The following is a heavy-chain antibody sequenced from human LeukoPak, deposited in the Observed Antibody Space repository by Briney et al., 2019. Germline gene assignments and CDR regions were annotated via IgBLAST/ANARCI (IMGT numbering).Heavy chain of an antibody. J-gene: IGHJ6*02. CDR3: MMSLTAHYYYGMDV. D-gene: IGHD2-21*02. CDR1: GFTFSSYW. CDR2: IKQDGSER. Sequence: SGGSLRLPCAASGFTFSSYWMSWVRPAPGKGLERVANIKQDGSERYYVDSVKGRFTISRDNAKNSLYLQMNSLRAEDTAVYHCMMSLTAHYYYGMDVWGQGTTVTVSS. V-gene: IGHV3-7*02.